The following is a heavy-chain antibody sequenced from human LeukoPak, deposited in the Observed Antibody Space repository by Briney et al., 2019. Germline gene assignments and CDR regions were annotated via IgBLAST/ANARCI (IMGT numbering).Heavy chain of an antibody. D-gene: IGHD3-3*02. CDR3: AKDSILGSERPKQFDY. V-gene: IGHV3-23*01. CDR2: ISGSGGST. CDR1: GFTFSSYA. J-gene: IGHJ4*02. Sequence: GGSLRLSCAASGFTFSSYAMSLVRQAPGKGLEWVSAISGSGGSTYYADSVEGRFTISRDNSKNTLYLQMNSLRAEDTAVYYCAKDSILGSERPKQFDYWGQGTLVTVSS.